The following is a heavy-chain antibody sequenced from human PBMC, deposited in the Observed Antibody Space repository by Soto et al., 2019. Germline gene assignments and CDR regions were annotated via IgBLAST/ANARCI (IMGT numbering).Heavy chain of an antibody. CDR2: IYYSGST. CDR1: GGSISSYY. D-gene: IGHD6-6*01. Sequence: SETLSLTCTVSGGSISSYYWSWIRQPPGKGLEWIGYIYYSGSTNYNPSLKSRVTISVDTSKSQFSLKLSSVTAADTAVYYCARTIGQQLAFFDYWGQGTLVTVSS. J-gene: IGHJ4*02. CDR3: ARTIGQQLAFFDY. V-gene: IGHV4-59*01.